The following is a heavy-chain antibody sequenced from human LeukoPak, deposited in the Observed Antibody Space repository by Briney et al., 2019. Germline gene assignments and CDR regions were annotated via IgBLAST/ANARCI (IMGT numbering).Heavy chain of an antibody. Sequence: GASVKVSCKASGYTFTSYAMHWVRQAPGQRLEWMGWINAGNGNTKYSQKFQGRVTITRDTSASTAYMELSSLRSEDTAVYYCAREYEDIVVVPAGGYYGMDVWGEGTTVTVSS. J-gene: IGHJ6*04. CDR3: AREYEDIVVVPAGGYYGMDV. V-gene: IGHV1-3*01. D-gene: IGHD2-2*01. CDR1: GYTFTSYA. CDR2: INAGNGNT.